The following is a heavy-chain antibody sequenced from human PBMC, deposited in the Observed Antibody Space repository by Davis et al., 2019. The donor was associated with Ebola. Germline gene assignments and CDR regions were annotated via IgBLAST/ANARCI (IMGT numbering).Heavy chain of an antibody. CDR1: GFTFSSYA. CDR3: AKSVVWAVAAPLKGFDP. Sequence: GGSLTLSCAASGFTFSSYAMSWVRQAPGKGLEWVSAISGSGGSTYYADSVKGRFTISRDNSKNTLYLQMNSLRAEDTAVYYCAKSVVWAVAAPLKGFDPWGQGTLVTVSS. J-gene: IGHJ5*02. CDR2: ISGSGGST. V-gene: IGHV3-23*01. D-gene: IGHD2-15*01.